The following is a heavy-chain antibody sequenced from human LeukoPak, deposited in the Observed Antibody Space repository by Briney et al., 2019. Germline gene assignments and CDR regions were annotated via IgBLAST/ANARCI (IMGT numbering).Heavy chain of an antibody. J-gene: IGHJ5*02. CDR3: ARGYGSGNNWFDP. CDR2: IHYSGNT. D-gene: IGHD3-10*01. V-gene: IGHV4-39*01. Sequence: PSETLSLTCTVAGGSISSTTFYWGWIRQPPGKGLEWIASIHYSGNTYYNPSVRSRVTTSVDTSKNQISLKLGSVIAADTAVYYCARGYGSGNNWFDPWGQGTLVTVSS. CDR1: GGSISSTTFY.